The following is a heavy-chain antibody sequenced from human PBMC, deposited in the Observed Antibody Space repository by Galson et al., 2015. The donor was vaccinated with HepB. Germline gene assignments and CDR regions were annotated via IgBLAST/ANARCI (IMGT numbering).Heavy chain of an antibody. CDR3: VRTYPPNCSNSTCYWGLRDY. CDR1: GFSFSSYA. V-gene: IGHV3-30*04. J-gene: IGHJ4*02. Sequence: FLRLSCATSGFSFSSYAMHWVRQAPGKGLEWVAVISYDGSNKYYADSVKGRFTISRDSSRNTLFLQMTRPRAEDTAVYYCVRTYPPNCSNSTCYWGLRDYWGQGILVTVSS. CDR2: ISYDGSNK. D-gene: IGHD2/OR15-2a*01.